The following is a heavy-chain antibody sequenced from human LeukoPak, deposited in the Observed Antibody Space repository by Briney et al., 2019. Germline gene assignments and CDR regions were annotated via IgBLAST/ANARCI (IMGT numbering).Heavy chain of an antibody. D-gene: IGHD3-10*01. J-gene: IGHJ4*02. Sequence: ASVKVSCKASGYTFTSYGISWVRQAPGQGLEWMGWISAYNGNTNYAQKLQGRVTMTTDTSTSTAYMELRSLRSDDTAVYYCARDREVLWFGEPPDYWGQGTLVTVSS. CDR3: ARDREVLWFGEPPDY. CDR2: ISAYNGNT. CDR1: GYTFTSYG. V-gene: IGHV1-18*01.